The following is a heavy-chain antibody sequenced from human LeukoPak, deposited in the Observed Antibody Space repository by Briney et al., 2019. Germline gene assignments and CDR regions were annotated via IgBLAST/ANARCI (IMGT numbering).Heavy chain of an antibody. CDR2: ISGSGGST. CDR1: GFTFSSHA. Sequence: GGSLRLSCAASGFTFSSHAMSWVRQAPGKGLEWVSAISGSGGSTYYADSVKGRFTISRDNSKNTLYLQMNSLRAEDTAVYYCAKDSYSYGYYYFDYWGQGTLVTVSS. V-gene: IGHV3-23*01. D-gene: IGHD5-18*01. J-gene: IGHJ4*02. CDR3: AKDSYSYGYYYFDY.